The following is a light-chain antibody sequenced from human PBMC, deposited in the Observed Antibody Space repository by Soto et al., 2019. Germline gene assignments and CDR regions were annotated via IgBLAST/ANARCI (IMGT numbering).Light chain of an antibody. CDR1: HGIRND. CDR2: AAS. Sequence: AIQMTHSPSSLSASVGDIVTITCRASHGIRNDLGWYHQKPGKAPKLLIYAASSLQSGVPSRFSGSGSGTDFPLSISGLQPEDFATYYCIQVYTYPFTFGPGTKLAIK. CDR3: IQVYTYPFT. J-gene: IGKJ3*01. V-gene: IGKV1-6*01.